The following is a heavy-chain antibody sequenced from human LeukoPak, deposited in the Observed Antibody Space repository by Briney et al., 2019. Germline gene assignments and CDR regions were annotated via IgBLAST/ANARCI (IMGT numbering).Heavy chain of an antibody. CDR1: GYSFTSYW. J-gene: IGHJ4*02. D-gene: IGHD3-22*01. CDR3: ARLQRPYYYDSSGYRGGYFDY. Sequence: GESLKISCKGSGYSFTSYWNGWVRQMPGKGLEWMGIIYPGDSDTRYSPSFQGQVTISADKSISTAYLQWSSLKASDTAMYYCARLQRPYYYDSSGYRGGYFDYWGQGTLVTVSS. CDR2: IYPGDSDT. V-gene: IGHV5-51*01.